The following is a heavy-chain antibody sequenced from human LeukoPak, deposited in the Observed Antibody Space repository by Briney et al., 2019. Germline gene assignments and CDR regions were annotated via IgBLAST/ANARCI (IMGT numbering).Heavy chain of an antibody. CDR1: GYTFTSYG. J-gene: IGHJ4*02. Sequence: GASVKVCCKASGYTFTSYGISWVRQAPGQGLEWMGWISAYNGNTSYAHKLQDRVTLTTDTSTGTAFMELRSLRSDDTAVYYCAIGRPGVAAHWGQGTLVTVSS. CDR3: AIGRPGVAAH. CDR2: ISAYNGNT. V-gene: IGHV1-18*01. D-gene: IGHD2-15*01.